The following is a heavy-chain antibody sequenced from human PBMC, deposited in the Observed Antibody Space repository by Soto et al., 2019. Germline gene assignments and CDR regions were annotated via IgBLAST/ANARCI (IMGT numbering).Heavy chain of an antibody. J-gene: IGHJ4*02. CDR3: ARRCVRNFDY. Sequence: ASVKVSCKASGYTFTTYAIHWVRQAPGQRLEWMGWLNTGNGNTKYSQKLQGRLTIIRDTSASTAYMELSILRFEDTAVYYCARRCVRNFDYWGPGTLVTVSS. V-gene: IGHV1-3*04. CDR1: GYTFTTYA. D-gene: IGHD2-8*01. CDR2: LNTGNGNT.